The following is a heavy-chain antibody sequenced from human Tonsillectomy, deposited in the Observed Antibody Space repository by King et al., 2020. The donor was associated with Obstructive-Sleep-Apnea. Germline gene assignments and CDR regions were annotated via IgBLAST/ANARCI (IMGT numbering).Heavy chain of an antibody. CDR3: ARDFKAYYDILTGYYFSYYGMDV. J-gene: IGHJ6*02. CDR1: GYTFTGYY. D-gene: IGHD3-9*01. Sequence: VQLVQSGAEVKKPGASVKVSCKASGYTFTGYYMHWVRQAPGQGLEWMGWINPNSGGTNYAQKFQGWVTMTRDTSISTAYMELSRLRSDDTAVYYCARDFKAYYDILTGYYFSYYGMDVWGQGTTVTVSS. V-gene: IGHV1-2*04. CDR2: INPNSGGT.